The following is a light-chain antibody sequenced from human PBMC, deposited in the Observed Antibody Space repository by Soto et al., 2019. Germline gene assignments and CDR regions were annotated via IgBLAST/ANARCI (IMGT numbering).Light chain of an antibody. Sequence: DVVMTQSPLSLPVTLGQPASISCRSSQSLVHSDGNTYLNWFQQRPGQSPRRLIYKVSNRESGGRERLSGSGSGTDFSLKIRRVEAEDGGVYYCVQTIHWPWTFGQGNKVEIK. CDR2: KVS. CDR3: VQTIHWPWT. V-gene: IGKV2-30*02. J-gene: IGKJ1*01. CDR1: QSLVHSDGNTY.